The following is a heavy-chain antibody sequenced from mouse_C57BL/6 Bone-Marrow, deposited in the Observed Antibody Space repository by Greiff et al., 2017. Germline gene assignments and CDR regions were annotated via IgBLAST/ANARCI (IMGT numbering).Heavy chain of an antibody. V-gene: IGHV1-19*01. CDR3: ARSTGMFDY. CDR1: GYTFTDYY. Sequence: EVQLQQSGPVLVKPGASVKMSCKASGYTFTDYYMNWVKQSHGKSLEWIGVINPYNGGTSYNQKFKGKATLTVDKSSSTAYMELNSLTSEDSAVYYCARSTGMFDYWGQGTTLTVSS. D-gene: IGHD4-1*02. CDR2: INPYNGGT. J-gene: IGHJ2*01.